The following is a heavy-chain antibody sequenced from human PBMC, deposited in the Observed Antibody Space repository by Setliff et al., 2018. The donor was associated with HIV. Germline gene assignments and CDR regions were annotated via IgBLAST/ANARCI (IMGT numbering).Heavy chain of an antibody. CDR3: ASSSGWYSGSFDY. J-gene: IGHJ4*02. D-gene: IGHD6-19*01. CDR2: IYTSGST. V-gene: IGHV4-4*09. CDR1: GGSISSYY. Sequence: PSETLSLTCTVSGGSISSYYWSWIRQPPGKGLEWIGYIYTSGSTNYNPSLKSRVTISLDTSKNQFSLKLSSLTAADTAVYYCASSSGWYSGSFDYWGQGTLVTVSS.